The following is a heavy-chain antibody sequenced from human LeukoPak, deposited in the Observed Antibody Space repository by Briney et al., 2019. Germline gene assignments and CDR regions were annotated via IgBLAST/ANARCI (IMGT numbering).Heavy chain of an antibody. D-gene: IGHD4-23*01. Sequence: GGSLRLSCSTSGFMFNIYSMNWVHQAPGKGLEWVSSISSGHIYYADSFKGRFIISRDTAKNSVDLQMDSLRAEDTAVYYCARGAKWELGYYFDYWGQGTVVAVSS. CDR3: ARGAKWELGYYFDY. CDR1: GFMFNIYS. V-gene: IGHV3-21*01. CDR2: ISSGHI. J-gene: IGHJ4*02.